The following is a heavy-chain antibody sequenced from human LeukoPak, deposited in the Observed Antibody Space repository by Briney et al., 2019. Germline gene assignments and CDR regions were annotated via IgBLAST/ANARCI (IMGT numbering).Heavy chain of an antibody. V-gene: IGHV3-21*01. D-gene: IGHD5-24*01. CDR1: GFIFSTHS. J-gene: IGHJ4*02. CDR3: VRDFRTQLDGYSPPYHFDY. Sequence: GGSLRLPCAASGFIFSTHSMSWVRQSPAKGLEWVSSISSGGSHIYYADSVKGRFTISRDNARNSLFLQMNSLRAEDTAVYYCVRDFRTQLDGYSPPYHFDYWGQGALVTVSS. CDR2: ISSGGSHI.